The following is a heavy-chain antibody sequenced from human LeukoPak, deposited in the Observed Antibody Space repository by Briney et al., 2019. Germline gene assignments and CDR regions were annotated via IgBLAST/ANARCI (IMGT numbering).Heavy chain of an antibody. Sequence: PSETLSLTCTVSGGSISSSSYYWGWIRQPPGKGLEWNGSIYYSGSTYYNPSLKSRVTISVDTSKNQFSLKLSSVTAAVTAVYYCARSWARGPRSYAFDIWGQGTMVTVSS. CDR2: IYYSGST. V-gene: IGHV4-39*01. J-gene: IGHJ3*02. CDR1: GGSISSSSYY. D-gene: IGHD3-10*01. CDR3: ARSWARGPRSYAFDI.